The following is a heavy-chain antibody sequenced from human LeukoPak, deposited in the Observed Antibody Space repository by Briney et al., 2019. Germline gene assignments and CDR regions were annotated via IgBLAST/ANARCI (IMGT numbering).Heavy chain of an antibody. CDR1: GFTFSNFH. J-gene: IGHJ4*02. D-gene: IGHD4/OR15-4a*01. CDR2: ISSSSITM. CDR3: ARASMVADFDH. V-gene: IGHV3-48*02. Sequence: PGGSLRLSCAASGFTFSNFHMNWVRQAPGKGLEWVSYISSSSITMYYADSVKGRFTISRDNAKNSLYLQMNSPRDEDTAAYYCARASMVADFDHWGQGTLVTVSS.